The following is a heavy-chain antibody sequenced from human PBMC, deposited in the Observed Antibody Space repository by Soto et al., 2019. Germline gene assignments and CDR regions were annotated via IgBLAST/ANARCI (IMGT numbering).Heavy chain of an antibody. CDR3: ARSGYSYGPNPLLY. J-gene: IGHJ4*02. CDR1: GGSISSGGYY. Sequence: QVQLQESGPGLVKPSQTLSLTCTVSGGSISSGGYYWSWIRQHPGKGLEWIGYIYYSGSTYYNPSLTSRVTISVDTSKNQFSLKLGSVTAADTAVYYCARSGYSYGPNPLLYWGQGTLVTVSS. V-gene: IGHV4-31*03. D-gene: IGHD5-18*01. CDR2: IYYSGST.